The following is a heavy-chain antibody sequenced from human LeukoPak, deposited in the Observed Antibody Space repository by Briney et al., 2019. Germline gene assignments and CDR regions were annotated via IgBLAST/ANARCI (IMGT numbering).Heavy chain of an antibody. CDR3: ARLGTARSYLYYYYGMDV. CDR2: IDPTDSYT. CDR1: GYSFTTYW. V-gene: IGHV5-10-1*01. D-gene: IGHD1-26*01. J-gene: IGHJ6*02. Sequence: GESLKISCKGSGYSFTTYWISWVRQMPGKGLEWMGRIDPTDSYTNYSPSFQGHVTVSADKSISTAYLQWSSLKASDTAMYYCARLGTARSYLYYYYGMDVWGQGTTVTVSS.